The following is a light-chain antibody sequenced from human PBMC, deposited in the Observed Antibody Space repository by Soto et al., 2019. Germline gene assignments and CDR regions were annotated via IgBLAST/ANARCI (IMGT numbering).Light chain of an antibody. CDR2: EVS. V-gene: IGLV2-14*01. CDR1: NSDVGLYDF. CDR3: ISYTSDDVRYV. J-gene: IGLJ1*01. Sequence: ALTQPASLSGTPGQSITISCTGSNSDVGLYDFVSWYQHHPGRAPKLIVSEVSHRPSGISNRFSGSKSGNTASLTISGLQSEDEADYYCISYTSDDVRYVFGTGTKV.